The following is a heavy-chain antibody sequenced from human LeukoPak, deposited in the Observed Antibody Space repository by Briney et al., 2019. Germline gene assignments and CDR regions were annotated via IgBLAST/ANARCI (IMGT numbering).Heavy chain of an antibody. V-gene: IGHV4-4*02. CDR3: ARYYYGSESLPNYYYYMDV. Sequence: SETLSLTCAVSGGSISSSNWWSWVRQPPGKGLEWIGEIYHSGSTSYNPSLKSRVTISVDTPKNQFSLKLGSVTAADTAVYYCARYYYGSESLPNYYYYMDVWGKGTTVTISS. D-gene: IGHD3-10*01. CDR1: GGSISSSNW. J-gene: IGHJ6*03. CDR2: IYHSGST.